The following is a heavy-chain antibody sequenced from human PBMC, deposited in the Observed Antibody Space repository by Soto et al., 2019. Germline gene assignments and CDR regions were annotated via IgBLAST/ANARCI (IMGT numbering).Heavy chain of an antibody. CDR2: IWYDGSYK. D-gene: IGHD6-13*01. Sequence: QVQLVESGGGVVQPGRSLRLSCAASGFSFRSHGMHWVRQAPGKGLEWVAGIWYDGSYKYYADSVKGRFTISRDNSKNTLYLQVNSLRAEDTAVYYCAREEYTSSWPQTLDYWGQGTLVTVSS. J-gene: IGHJ4*02. CDR3: AREEYTSSWPQTLDY. V-gene: IGHV3-33*01. CDR1: GFSFRSHG.